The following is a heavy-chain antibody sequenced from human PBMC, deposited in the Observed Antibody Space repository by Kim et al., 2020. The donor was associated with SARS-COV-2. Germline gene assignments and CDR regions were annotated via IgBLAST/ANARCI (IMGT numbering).Heavy chain of an antibody. J-gene: IGHJ4*02. Sequence: SETLSLTCAVSGGSISSSNYWSWVRQPPGKGLEWIGEIYHSGSTNYNPSLKSRVTISVDKSKNQFSLKLSSVTAADTAVYYCAREIPYSSSWKYFDYWGQGTLVTVSS. CDR2: IYHSGST. CDR1: GGSISSSNY. D-gene: IGHD6-13*01. V-gene: IGHV4-4*02. CDR3: AREIPYSSSWKYFDY.